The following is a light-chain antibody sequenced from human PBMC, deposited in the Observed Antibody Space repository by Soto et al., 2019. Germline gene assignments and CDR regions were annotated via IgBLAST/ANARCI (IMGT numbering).Light chain of an antibody. CDR2: VAS. CDR1: QSVNSN. V-gene: IGKV3-15*01. J-gene: IGKJ4*01. Sequence: EIVMTQSPATLSVSPGERVTLSCRASQSVNSNLAWYQQKPGQTPKLLIYVASNRATGIPTRFSGSGSGTEFTHTISSLQTEDFALYYCQQANAWPLTVCGRTKVDFK. CDR3: QQANAWPLT.